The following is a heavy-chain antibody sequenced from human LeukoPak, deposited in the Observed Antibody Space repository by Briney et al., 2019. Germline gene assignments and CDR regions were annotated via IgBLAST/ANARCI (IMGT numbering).Heavy chain of an antibody. D-gene: IGHD5-12*01. J-gene: IGHJ4*02. CDR3: AKDIGSSGYDLLDY. CDR1: GFTFDDYA. V-gene: IGHV3-9*01. Sequence: SLRLSCAASGFTFDDYAMHWVRQAPGKGLEWVSGISWNSGSIGYADSVKGRFTISRDNAKNSLYLQMNSLRAEDTALYYCAKDIGSSGYDLLDYWGQGTLVTVSS. CDR2: ISWNSGSI.